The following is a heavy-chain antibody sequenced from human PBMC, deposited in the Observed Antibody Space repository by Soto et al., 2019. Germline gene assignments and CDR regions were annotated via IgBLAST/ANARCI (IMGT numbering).Heavy chain of an antibody. V-gene: IGHV3-7*01. CDR1: GFTFSSYW. Sequence: GGSLRLSCAASGFTFSSYWMSWVRQAPGKGLEWVANIKQDGSEKYYVDSVKGRFTISRDKAKNSLYLQMNSLRAEDTAGDYCAGRYGEDPRSGYYYYYMDVWGKGTTVTVSS. CDR3: AGRYGEDPRSGYYYYYMDV. J-gene: IGHJ6*03. D-gene: IGHD4-17*01. CDR2: IKQDGSEK.